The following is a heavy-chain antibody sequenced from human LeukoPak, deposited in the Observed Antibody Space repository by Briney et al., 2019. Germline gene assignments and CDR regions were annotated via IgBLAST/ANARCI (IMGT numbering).Heavy chain of an antibody. Sequence: SETLSLTCTVSGGSISSYYWSWIRQPPGKGLEWIGYIYYSGSTNYNPSLKSRVTISVDTSKNQFSLKLSSVTAADTAVYYCAREPGGRNYYYYMDVWGKGTTVTVSS. V-gene: IGHV4-59*01. CDR2: IYYSGST. D-gene: IGHD4-23*01. CDR1: GGSISSYY. CDR3: AREPGGRNYYYYMDV. J-gene: IGHJ6*03.